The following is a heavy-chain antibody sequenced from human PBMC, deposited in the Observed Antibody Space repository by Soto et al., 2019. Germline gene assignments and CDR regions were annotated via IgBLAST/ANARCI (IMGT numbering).Heavy chain of an antibody. Sequence: GASVKVSCKASNYTFITYGITWVRQAPGQGLEWVGWITPYNGNTNYGQNFQGRVTMTADTSTSTAYMELGSLTTDDTAVYYCARDTSFYFDYRGQGTRVTVSS. D-gene: IGHD2-2*01. CDR2: ITPYNGNT. CDR1: NYTFITYG. V-gene: IGHV1-18*01. J-gene: IGHJ4*02. CDR3: ARDTSFYFDY.